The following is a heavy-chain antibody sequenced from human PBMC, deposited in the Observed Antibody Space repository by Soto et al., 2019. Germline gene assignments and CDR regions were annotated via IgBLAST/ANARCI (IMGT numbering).Heavy chain of an antibody. CDR1: GYAISNGDY. V-gene: IGHV4-38-2*01. J-gene: IGHJ4*02. D-gene: IGHD3-9*01. Sequence: PSETLSLTCGVSGYAISNGDYWGWIRQAPGKGLEWIGSVYYSGSTHYEPSLRGRIAISVDTLKNQFSLRLTSVTAADTAMYFCARNISTYFDSWGQGIPVTVSS. CDR2: VYYSGST. CDR3: ARNISTYFDS.